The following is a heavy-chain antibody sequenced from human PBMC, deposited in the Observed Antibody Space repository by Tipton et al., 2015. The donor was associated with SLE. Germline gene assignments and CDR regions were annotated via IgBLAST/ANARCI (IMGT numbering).Heavy chain of an antibody. D-gene: IGHD1-7*01. CDR1: GYSISSGYY. V-gene: IGHV4-38-2*01. CDR3: ARGTRGSYDWNYSFDY. CDR2: IYHSGST. Sequence: TLSLTCAVSGYSISSGYYWGWIRQPPGKGLEWIGSIYHSGSTYYNPSLKSRVTISVDTSKNQFSLKLSSVTAADTAVYYCARGTRGSYDWNYSFDYWGQGTLVTVSS. J-gene: IGHJ4*02.